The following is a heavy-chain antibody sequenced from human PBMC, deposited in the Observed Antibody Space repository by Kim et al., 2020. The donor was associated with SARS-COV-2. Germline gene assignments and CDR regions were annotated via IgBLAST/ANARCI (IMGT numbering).Heavy chain of an antibody. CDR3: ARSGYGSGSYWVDH. D-gene: IGHD3-10*01. CDR2: ISPASGGT. CDR1: GYSFTDYY. Sequence: ASVKVSCKASGYSFTDYYIHWVRQAPGQGLEWVAWISPASGGTHFAQKFQDRVTVTTDTYVSTAYMELRRLTSGDTAVYYCARSGYGSGSYWVDHWGQGTLVTVSS. J-gene: IGHJ4*02. V-gene: IGHV1-2*02.